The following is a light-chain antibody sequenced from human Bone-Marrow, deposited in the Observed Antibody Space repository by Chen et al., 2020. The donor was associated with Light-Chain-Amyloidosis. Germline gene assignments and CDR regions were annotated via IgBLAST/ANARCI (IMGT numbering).Light chain of an antibody. Sequence: EIVLTQSPATPPLSPGERATLSCRASQSVRSYLAWYQQKPVQAPRLLLYDASNRATGIPARFSGSGSRTDFTLTISSIEPEDFAVYYCQQRSNWPPGAFTFGPGTKVDIK. V-gene: IGKV3-11*01. CDR1: QSVRSY. CDR2: DAS. J-gene: IGKJ3*01. CDR3: QQRSNWPPGAFT.